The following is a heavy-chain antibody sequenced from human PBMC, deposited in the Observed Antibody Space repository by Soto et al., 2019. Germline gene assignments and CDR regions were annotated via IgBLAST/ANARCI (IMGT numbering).Heavy chain of an antibody. V-gene: IGHV4-28*01. J-gene: IGHJ4*02. Sequence: QVQLQESGPGLVKPSDTLSLTCAVSGYSISSSNWWGWIRQPPGKGLEWIGYIYYSGTTYYNPSLKSRVTKSVDTSTNQFSLKLPSVTAVDTAVYYCARREIQGPIDYWGQGTLVTVSS. CDR1: GYSISSSNW. D-gene: IGHD1-26*01. CDR3: ARREIQGPIDY. CDR2: IYYSGTT.